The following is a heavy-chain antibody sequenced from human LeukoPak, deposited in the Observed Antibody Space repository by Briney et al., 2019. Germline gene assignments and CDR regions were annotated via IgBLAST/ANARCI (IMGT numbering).Heavy chain of an antibody. CDR3: VRDDDYERDDMWYDALDV. CDR1: GFMFSKYW. J-gene: IGHJ3*01. D-gene: IGHD3-22*01. V-gene: IGHV3-7*01. CDR2: IRQDGIRQ. Sequence: GGPLRLSCAGSGFMFSKYWMTWVRQAPGKGLEWVANIRQDGIRQYYLDSVEGRFSMSRDNAQNSLFLQMNNLRVEDTAIYYCVRDDDYERDDMWYDALDVWGPGTRVTVSS.